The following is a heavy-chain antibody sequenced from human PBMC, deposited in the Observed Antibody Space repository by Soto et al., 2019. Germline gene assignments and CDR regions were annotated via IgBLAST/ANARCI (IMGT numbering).Heavy chain of an antibody. CDR2: INPSSGGT. Sequence: ASVKVSCKSSGYIFTSNYIHWVRQAPGQGLEWMGIINPSSGGTSYAQKFQGRLTMTRDTSTSTVYMELSSLRSEDTALYYCARDMIVVAHRGSQFDYWGQGTLVTVSA. J-gene: IGHJ4*02. CDR3: ARDMIVVAHRGSQFDY. V-gene: IGHV1-46*01. D-gene: IGHD3-22*01. CDR1: GYIFTSNY.